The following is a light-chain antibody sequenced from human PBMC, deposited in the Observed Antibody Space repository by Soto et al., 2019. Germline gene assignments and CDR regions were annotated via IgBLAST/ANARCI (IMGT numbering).Light chain of an antibody. J-gene: IGKJ4*01. V-gene: IGKV3-15*01. Sequence: EKVMTQSPAALSVSPGERATLSCRASQSVKSNLAWYQQKAGQAPRLLLYGASTRATGIPARFSGSASGTEFTLTISSLQSEDSAFYYYQQYNDWPLTVGGGTKVDIK. CDR2: GAS. CDR1: QSVKSN. CDR3: QQYNDWPLT.